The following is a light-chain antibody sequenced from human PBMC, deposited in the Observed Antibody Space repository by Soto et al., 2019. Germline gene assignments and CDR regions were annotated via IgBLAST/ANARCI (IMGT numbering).Light chain of an antibody. V-gene: IGKV2-28*01. CDR3: MQALEILYT. J-gene: IGKJ2*01. CDR1: QSLLHSNGYNY. Sequence: EIVMTQSPLSLPVTPGEPASISCRSSQSLLHSNGYNYLSWYLQKPGQSAQLLIYLGSNRASGVPDRFSGSGSGTDFTLEIGRVEAEDVGIYFCMQALEILYTFGQGTKLEIK. CDR2: LGS.